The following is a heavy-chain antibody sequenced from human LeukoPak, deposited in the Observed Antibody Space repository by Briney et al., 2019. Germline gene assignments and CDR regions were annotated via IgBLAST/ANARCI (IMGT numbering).Heavy chain of an antibody. D-gene: IGHD2-15*01. CDR1: GGSISSYY. CDR3: ARGVKCSGGSCYYFDY. V-gene: IGHV4-4*07. CDR2: IYTSGST. Sequence: SETLSLTCTVSGGSISSYYWSWIRQPAGKGLEWIGRIYTSGSTNYNPSLKSRVTMSVDTSKNQFSLKLSSVTAAGTAVYYCARGVKCSGGSCYYFDYWGQGTLVTVSS. J-gene: IGHJ4*02.